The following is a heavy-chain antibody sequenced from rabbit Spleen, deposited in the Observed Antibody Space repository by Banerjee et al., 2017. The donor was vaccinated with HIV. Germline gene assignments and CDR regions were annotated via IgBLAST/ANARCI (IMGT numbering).Heavy chain of an antibody. CDR2: IYAGNSGDT. J-gene: IGHJ4*01. Sequence: QSLEESGGDLVKPGASLTLTCTASGFSFSSRYYMCWVRQAPGKGLEWIACIYAGNSGDTYYASWAKGRFTISKTSSTTVTLHMTSLTAADTATYFCARDLVGVIGWNFYLWGQGTLVTVS. V-gene: IGHV1S40*01. CDR1: GFSFSSRYY. CDR3: ARDLVGVIGWNFYL. D-gene: IGHD2-1*01.